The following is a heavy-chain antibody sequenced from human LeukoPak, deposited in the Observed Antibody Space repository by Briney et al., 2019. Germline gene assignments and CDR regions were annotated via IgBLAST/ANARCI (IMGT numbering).Heavy chain of an antibody. J-gene: IGHJ5*02. CDR1: GYTFTGYY. CDR3: AKARSSSGYYPGFDP. D-gene: IGHD3-22*01. V-gene: IGHV1-2*02. CDR2: INPNSGGT. Sequence: ASVKVSCKASGYTFTGYYMHWVRQAPGQGLEWMGWINPNSGGTNYAQKFQGRVTMTRDTSISTAYMELSRLRSDDTAVYYCAKARSSSGYYPGFDPWGQGTLVTVSS.